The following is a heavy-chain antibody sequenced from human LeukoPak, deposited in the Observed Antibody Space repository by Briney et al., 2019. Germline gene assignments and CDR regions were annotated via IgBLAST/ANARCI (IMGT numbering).Heavy chain of an antibody. V-gene: IGHV4-59*01. D-gene: IGHD2-21*01. CDR1: GGSISSYY. J-gene: IGHJ3*02. Sequence: PQTLSLTCTVSGGSISSYYWSWIRQPPRKGLEWIGYIYYSGSTNYNPSPKSRVSISVDTSKNQFSLKLSSVTAADTAVYYCASLRDYSSAFDIWGQGTMVTVSS. CDR3: ASLRDYSSAFDI. CDR2: IYYSGST.